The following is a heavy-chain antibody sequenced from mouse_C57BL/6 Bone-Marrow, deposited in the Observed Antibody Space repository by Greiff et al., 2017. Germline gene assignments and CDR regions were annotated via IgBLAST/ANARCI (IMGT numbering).Heavy chain of an antibody. D-gene: IGHD1-1*01. J-gene: IGHJ2*01. CDR2: ISSGSSTI. CDR1: GFTFSDYG. CDR3: ARRYYYGGDY. V-gene: IGHV5-17*01. Sequence: EVNVVESGGGLVKPGGSLKLSCAASGFTFSDYGMHWVRQAPEKGLEWVAYISSGSSTIYYADTVKGRFTISRDNAKNTLFLQMTSLRSEDTAMYYCARRYYYGGDYWGQGTTLTVSS.